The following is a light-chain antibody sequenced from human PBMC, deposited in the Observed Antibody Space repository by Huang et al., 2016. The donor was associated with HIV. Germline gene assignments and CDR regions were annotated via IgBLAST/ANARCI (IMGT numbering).Light chain of an antibody. Sequence: DILLTQSPSSLSASVGERVTITCRASQNINTYLNWYQQKPGKSPNLLIHAASTFQTGVPSRFSGSGSGTDFTLTVNSLQPEDSATYYCQQGYSALITFGQGTRL. V-gene: IGKV1-39*01. CDR3: QQGYSALIT. CDR1: QNINTY. J-gene: IGKJ5*01. CDR2: AAS.